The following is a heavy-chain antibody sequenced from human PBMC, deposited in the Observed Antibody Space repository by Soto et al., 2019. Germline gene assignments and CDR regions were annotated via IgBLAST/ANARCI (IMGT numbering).Heavy chain of an antibody. D-gene: IGHD6-19*01. J-gene: IGHJ4*02. CDR2: VSHDGRNT. Sequence: VQLVESGGGVVQPGRSLRLSCAASGFTFSDYAMHWVRQAPGKGLEWVAVVSHDGRNTHYADSVKGRFTISRDSSKTTDSLEMTRLSAEVTSVYYCAKGGRQWLGTSDFNHWGQGALVTFPS. CDR3: AKGGRQWLGTSDFNH. CDR1: GFTFSDYA. V-gene: IGHV3-30*18.